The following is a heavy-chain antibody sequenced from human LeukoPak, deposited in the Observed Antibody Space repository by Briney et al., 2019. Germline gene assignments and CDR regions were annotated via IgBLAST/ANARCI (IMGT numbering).Heavy chain of an antibody. CDR1: GFTFNNYG. CDR2: ISYDGSNK. Sequence: GGSLRLSCAASGFTFNNYGMHWVRQAPGKGLECMAIISYDGSNKYYADSVKGRFTISRDNSKNTLYLQMNSLGAEDTAVYYCARGCRYCSGGSQDSWGQGTLVTVSS. J-gene: IGHJ4*02. D-gene: IGHD2-15*01. V-gene: IGHV3-30*03. CDR3: ARGCRYCSGGSQDS.